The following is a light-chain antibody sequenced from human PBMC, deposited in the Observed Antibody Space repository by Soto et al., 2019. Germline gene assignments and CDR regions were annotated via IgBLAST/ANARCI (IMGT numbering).Light chain of an antibody. CDR2: DIT. CDR1: ISDVGAYIF. Sequence: QSALTQPSSLSGSPGQSITISCTGTISDVGAYIFVSWYQQYPGKAPKLMIYDITNRPSGVSNRFSGSKAGNTASLTISGLQAEDEADYYCVSFTTSKSYVFGTGTKVTVL. V-gene: IGLV2-14*01. J-gene: IGLJ1*01. CDR3: VSFTTSKSYV.